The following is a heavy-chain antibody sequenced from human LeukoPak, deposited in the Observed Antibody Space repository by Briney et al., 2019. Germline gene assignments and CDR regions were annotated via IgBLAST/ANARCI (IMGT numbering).Heavy chain of an antibody. V-gene: IGHV3-30*18. CDR1: GFTFSSYG. CDR2: ISYDGSNK. Sequence: PGGSLRLSCAASGFTFSSYGMHWVRQAPGKGLEWVAVISYDGSNKYYADSVKGRFTISRDNSKNTLYLQMNSLRAEDTAVYYCAKAISYSSGWYFDYWGQGTPVTVSS. CDR3: AKAISYSSGWYFDY. J-gene: IGHJ4*02. D-gene: IGHD6-19*01.